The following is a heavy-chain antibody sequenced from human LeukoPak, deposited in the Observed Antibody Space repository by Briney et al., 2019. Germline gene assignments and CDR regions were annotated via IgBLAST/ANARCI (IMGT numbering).Heavy chain of an antibody. CDR3: AAGINCSGGSCYAGWFDP. CDR2: IVVGSGST. V-gene: IGHV1-58*02. J-gene: IGHJ5*02. Sequence: SVKVSCKASGFTFTSSAMQWVRQARGQRLEWIGWIVVGSGSTNYAQKFQERVTITRDMSTSTAYMELSSLRSEDTAVYYCAAGINCSGGSCYAGWFDPWGQGNLVTVSS. D-gene: IGHD2-15*01. CDR1: GFTFTSSA.